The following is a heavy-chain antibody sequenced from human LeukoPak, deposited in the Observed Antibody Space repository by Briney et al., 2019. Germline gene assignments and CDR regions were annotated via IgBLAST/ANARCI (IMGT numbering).Heavy chain of an antibody. Sequence: ASVKVSCKASGYTFNNYYMYWVRQAPGQGLEWMGMINPSGGGTSYAQKFQGRVTMTRDTSTRTVYMEVSSLKPEDTAVYYCARQGTYSSAIGMGYWGQGTLVTVSS. CDR1: GYTFNNYY. CDR3: ARQGTYSSAIGMGY. J-gene: IGHJ4*02. V-gene: IGHV1-46*02. CDR2: INPSGGGT. D-gene: IGHD6-19*01.